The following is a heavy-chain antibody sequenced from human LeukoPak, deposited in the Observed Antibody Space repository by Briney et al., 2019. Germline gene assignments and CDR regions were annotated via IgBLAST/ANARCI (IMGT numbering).Heavy chain of an antibody. CDR3: ARDPEVDTGTGPRFDF. V-gene: IGHV4-39*07. CDR1: GGSISSSRYY. CDR2: IYYSGNT. J-gene: IGHJ4*02. D-gene: IGHD5-18*01. Sequence: PSETLSLTCTVSGGSISSSRYYWGWLRQPPGKGLEWIGSIYYSGNTYYNPSLKSRVTISVDTSKNQFSLKLSSVTAADTAVYYCARDPEVDTGTGPRFDFWGKGTLATVSS.